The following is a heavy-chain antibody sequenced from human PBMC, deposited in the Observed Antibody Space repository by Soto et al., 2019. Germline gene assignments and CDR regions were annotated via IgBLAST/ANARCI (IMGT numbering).Heavy chain of an antibody. CDR3: ARDIGGFYFDS. V-gene: IGHV1-69*14. CDR2: IIPILGEP. J-gene: IGHJ4*02. Sequence: QVQLVQSGAEVKKPGSSAKVSCKPSRDSLIDYGISWVRQAPGKGPEWMGGIIPILGEPNYAQRFRDRLTISADKSTNIDYMELSSLTSEDTAIYYCARDIGGFYFDSWGQGTLVTVSS. CDR1: RDSLIDYG.